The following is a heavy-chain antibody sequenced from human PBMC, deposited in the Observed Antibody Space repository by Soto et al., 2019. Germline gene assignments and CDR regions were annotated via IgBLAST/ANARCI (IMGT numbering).Heavy chain of an antibody. CDR1: VFPFGANA. J-gene: IGHJ4*02. CDR3: ATEMGATQGPFDN. V-gene: IGHV3-23*01. D-gene: IGHD1-26*01. CDR2: LSNTGRRT. Sequence: GGSLRLSCVVSVFPFGANALSWVRQAPGKGLEWVSGLSNTGRRTSYADSVKGRFNISRDNSENTVYLQMNSLRVEDTAVYYCATEMGATQGPFDNWGQGTLVTVSS.